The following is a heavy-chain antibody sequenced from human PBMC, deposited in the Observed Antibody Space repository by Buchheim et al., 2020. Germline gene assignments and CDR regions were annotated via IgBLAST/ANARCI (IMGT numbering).Heavy chain of an antibody. CDR3: ARDVRAVAGYFDY. J-gene: IGHJ4*02. D-gene: IGHD6-19*01. CDR2: ISYDGSNK. CDR1: GFTFSSYA. Sequence: QVQLVESGGGVVQPGRSLRLSCAASGFTFSSYAMHWVRQAPGKGLEWVAVISYDGSNKYYADSVKGRFTISRDNSKNTLYLQMNSLRAEDTAVYYCARDVRAVAGYFDYWGQGTL. V-gene: IGHV3-30-3*01.